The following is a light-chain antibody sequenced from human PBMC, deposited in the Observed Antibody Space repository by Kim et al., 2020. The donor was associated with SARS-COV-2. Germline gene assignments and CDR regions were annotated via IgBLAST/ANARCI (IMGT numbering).Light chain of an antibody. CDR1: SCNVGAGYD. V-gene: IGLV1-40*01. CDR2: GNS. CDR3: QSYDSSLSGPVV. Sequence: FPVSCTASSCNVGAGYDVHWYQQLPGTAPNLLIYGNSNRPSGVPDRFSGSKSGTSASLAITGLQAEDEADYYCQSYDSSLSGPVVFGGGTQLTVL. J-gene: IGLJ2*01.